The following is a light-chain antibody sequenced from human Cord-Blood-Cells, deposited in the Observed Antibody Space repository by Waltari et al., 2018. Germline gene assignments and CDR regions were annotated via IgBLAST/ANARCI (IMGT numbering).Light chain of an antibody. CDR3: QQRSNWPPWT. V-gene: IGKV3-11*01. CDR2: DAS. Sequence: EIVLTQSPATLSLSPGDRATLSCRDSQSVSSYLAWYQQKPGQAPRLLIYDASNRATGIPARFSGSGSGTDFTLTISSLEPEDFAVYYCQQRSNWPPWTFGQGTKVEIK. CDR1: QSVSSY. J-gene: IGKJ1*01.